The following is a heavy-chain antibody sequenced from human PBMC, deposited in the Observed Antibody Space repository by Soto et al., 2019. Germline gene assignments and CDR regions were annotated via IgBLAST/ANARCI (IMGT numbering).Heavy chain of an antibody. CDR3: AKDLYYDFWSGYGY. V-gene: IGHV3-23*01. CDR2: ISGSGGST. D-gene: IGHD3-3*01. Sequence: EVQLLESGGGLVQPRGSLRLSCAASGFTFSSYAMSWVRQAPGKGLEWVSAISGSGGSTYYADSVKGRFTISRDNSKNTLYLQMNSLRAEDTAVYYCAKDLYYDFWSGYGYWGQGTLVTVSS. J-gene: IGHJ4*02. CDR1: GFTFSSYA.